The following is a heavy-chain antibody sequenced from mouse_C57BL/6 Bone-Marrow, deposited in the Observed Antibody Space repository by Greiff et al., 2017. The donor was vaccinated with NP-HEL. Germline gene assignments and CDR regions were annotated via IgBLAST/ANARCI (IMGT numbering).Heavy chain of an antibody. D-gene: IGHD1-1*01. V-gene: IGHV2-2*01. CDR1: GFSLTSYG. CDR3: ARIPFATVVAYYAMDY. Sequence: VQLQQSGPGLVQPSQSLSITCTVSGFSLTSYGVHWVRQSPGKGLEWLGVIWSGGSTDYNAAFISRLSISKDNSKSQIFFKMNSLQADDTAIYYCARIPFATVVAYYAMDYWGQGTSVTVSS. CDR2: IWSGGST. J-gene: IGHJ4*01.